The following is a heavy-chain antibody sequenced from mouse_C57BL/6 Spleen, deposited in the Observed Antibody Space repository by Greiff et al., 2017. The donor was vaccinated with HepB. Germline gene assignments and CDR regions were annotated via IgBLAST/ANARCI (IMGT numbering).Heavy chain of an antibody. CDR1: GFSLTSYG. D-gene: IGHD2-3*01. CDR3: ATRHDGYPFAY. V-gene: IGHV2-6*01. Sequence: QVQLQQSGPGLVAPSQSLSITCTVSGFSLTSYGIDWVRQSPGKGLEWLGVIWGVGSTNYNSARKSRLSISKDNSKSQVFLKMNSLQTDDTAMYYCATRHDGYPFAYWGQGTLVTVSA. CDR2: IWGVGST. J-gene: IGHJ3*01.